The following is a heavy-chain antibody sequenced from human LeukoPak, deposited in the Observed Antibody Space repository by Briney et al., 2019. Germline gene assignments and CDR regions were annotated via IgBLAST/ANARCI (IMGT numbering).Heavy chain of an antibody. D-gene: IGHD3-22*01. Sequence: GGSLRLSCAASGSTFSSYSMNWVRQAPGKGLEWVSSISSSSSYIYYADSVKGRFTISRDNAKNSLYLQMNSLRAEDTAVYYCARVHYYDSSGYSHWGQGTLVTVSS. V-gene: IGHV3-21*01. CDR1: GSTFSSYS. CDR2: ISSSSSYI. CDR3: ARVHYYDSSGYSH. J-gene: IGHJ4*02.